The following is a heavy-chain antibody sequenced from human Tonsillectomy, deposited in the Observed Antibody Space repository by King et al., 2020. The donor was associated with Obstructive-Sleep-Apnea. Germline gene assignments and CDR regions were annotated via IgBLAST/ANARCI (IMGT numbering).Heavy chain of an antibody. CDR1: GYSFTSYW. V-gene: IGHV5-51*01. J-gene: IGHJ4*02. D-gene: IGHD3-22*01. CDR2: IYPGDSDT. Sequence: VQLVESGAEVKKPGESLKISCKGSGYSFTSYWIGWVRQMPGKGLEWMGIIYPGDSDTRYSPSFQGQVTISADKSISTASLQWSSLKASDTAMYYCARHASYDSRGYYYRYFDYRGQGTLVTVSS. CDR3: ARHASYDSRGYYYRYFDY.